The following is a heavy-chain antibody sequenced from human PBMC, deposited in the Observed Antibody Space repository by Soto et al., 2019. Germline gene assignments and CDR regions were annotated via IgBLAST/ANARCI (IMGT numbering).Heavy chain of an antibody. CDR3: ARGTAMANYYYYGMDV. Sequence: QVQLVESGGGVVQPGRSLRLSCAASGFTFSSYGMHWVRQAPGNGLEWVAVIWYDGSNKYYADSVKGRFTISRDNSKNTLYLQMNSLRAEDTALYYCARGTAMANYYYYGMDVWGQGTTVTVSS. CDR1: GFTFSSYG. V-gene: IGHV3-33*01. J-gene: IGHJ6*02. D-gene: IGHD5-18*01. CDR2: IWYDGSNK.